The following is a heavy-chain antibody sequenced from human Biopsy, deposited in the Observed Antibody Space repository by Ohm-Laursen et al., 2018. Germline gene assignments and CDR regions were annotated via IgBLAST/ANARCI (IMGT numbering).Heavy chain of an antibody. D-gene: IGHD5-18*01. V-gene: IGHV1-18*01. CDR2: ISTYNGNT. Sequence: ASVKASCKASGYLFINYGISWVRQAPGQGLEWLGWISTYNGNTNYAQKFRGRVTMTTDKPTSTAYVELRSLRSDDTAVYYCARTVDTVVVTPSDHWGQGTLVTVSS. CDR1: GYLFINYG. J-gene: IGHJ4*02. CDR3: ARTVDTVVVTPSDH.